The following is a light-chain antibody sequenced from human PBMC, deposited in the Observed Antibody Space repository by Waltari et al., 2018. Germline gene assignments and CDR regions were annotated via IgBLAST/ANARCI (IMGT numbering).Light chain of an antibody. CDR1: SRDVGGYNY. J-gene: IGLJ3*02. V-gene: IGLV2-14*03. Sequence: QSALTQPASVSGSPGPSITISCTGTSRDVGGYNYVSWYQQHPGKAPKLMIYDVSNRPSGVSNRFSGSKSGNTASLTISGLQPEDEADYYCNSFTSSSTVVFGGGTKLTVL. CDR3: NSFTSSSTVV. CDR2: DVS.